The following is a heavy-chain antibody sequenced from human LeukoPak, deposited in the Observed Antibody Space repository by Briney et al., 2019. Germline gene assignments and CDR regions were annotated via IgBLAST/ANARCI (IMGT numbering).Heavy chain of an antibody. V-gene: IGHV4-34*01. D-gene: IGHD3-10*01. CDR1: GGSFSGYY. J-gene: IGHJ4*02. Sequence: SETLSLTCAVYGGSFSGYYWSWIRQPPGKGLEWIGEINHSGSTNYNPSPKSRVTISVDTSKNQVSLKLSSVTAEDTAVYYCARALAVGGADYWRQGTLATVSS. CDR2: INHSGST. CDR3: ARALAVGGADY.